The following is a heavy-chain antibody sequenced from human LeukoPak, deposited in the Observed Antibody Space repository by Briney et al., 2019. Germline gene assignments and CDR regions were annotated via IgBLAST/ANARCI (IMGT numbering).Heavy chain of an antibody. J-gene: IGHJ4*02. V-gene: IGHV1-2*04. D-gene: IGHD2-2*02. Sequence: ASVKVSCKASGYTFTGYYMHWVRQAPGQGLEWMGWINPNSGGTNYAQKFQGWVTMTRDTSISTAYMELSRLRSDDTAVYYCARSGYLHCSSTSRYTPTFDYWGQGTLVTVSS. CDR2: INPNSGGT. CDR1: GYTFTGYY. CDR3: ARSGYLHCSSTSRYTPTFDY.